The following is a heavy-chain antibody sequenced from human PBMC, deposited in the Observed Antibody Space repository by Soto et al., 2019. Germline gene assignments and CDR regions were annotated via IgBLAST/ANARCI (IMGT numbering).Heavy chain of an antibody. CDR2: INSDGSST. CDR1: GFTFSSYA. V-gene: IGHV3-74*01. D-gene: IGHD6-19*01. CDR3: AREEAVAGTIWFDP. J-gene: IGHJ5*02. Sequence: GGSLRLSCAASGFTFSSYAMSWVRQAPGKGLVWVSRINSDGSSTSYADSVKGRFTISRDNAKNTLYLQMNSLRAEDTAVYYCAREEAVAGTIWFDPWGQGTLVTVSS.